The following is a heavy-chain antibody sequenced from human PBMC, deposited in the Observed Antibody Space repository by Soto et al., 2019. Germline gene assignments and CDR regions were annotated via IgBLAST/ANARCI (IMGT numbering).Heavy chain of an antibody. V-gene: IGHV1-18*01. Sequence: QVQLVQSGAEVKKPGASVKVSCQASGYTFSNYGFSWVRQAPGQGLEWMGWISGYTGNTNYAERLXGXVXXTTDTSTSTAYMELKSLRYDDTAVYYCAREGQLGYWGQGTPVTVSS. J-gene: IGHJ4*02. CDR1: GYTFSNYG. CDR3: AREGQLGY. D-gene: IGHD6-6*01. CDR2: ISGYTGNT.